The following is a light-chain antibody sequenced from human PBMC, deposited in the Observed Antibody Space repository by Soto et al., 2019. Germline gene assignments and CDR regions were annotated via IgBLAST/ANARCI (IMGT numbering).Light chain of an antibody. CDR1: QSLVFSDGNTY. Sequence: DVVMTQSPLSLSVTLGQPASISCRSSQSLVFSDGNTYLNWFYQRTGQAPRRLSYKVSNRDSGVPDRFSGSGSATDFILKISRVEAEDVGVYYCMQGTHWPPTFGGGTKVEIK. J-gene: IGKJ4*01. V-gene: IGKV2-30*01. CDR2: KVS. CDR3: MQGTHWPPT.